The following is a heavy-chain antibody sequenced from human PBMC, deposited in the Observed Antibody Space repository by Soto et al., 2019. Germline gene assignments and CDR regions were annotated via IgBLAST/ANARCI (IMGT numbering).Heavy chain of an antibody. D-gene: IGHD3-22*01. CDR3: ARGLYYDSSGYIFDY. J-gene: IGHJ4*02. CDR1: GGSFSGYY. CDR2: INHSGST. Sequence: XETLSLTCAVYGGSFSGYYWSWIRQPPGKGLEWIGEINHSGSTNYNPSLKSRVTISVDTSKNQFSLKLSSVTAADTAVYYCARGLYYDSSGYIFDYWGQGTLVTVSS. V-gene: IGHV4-34*01.